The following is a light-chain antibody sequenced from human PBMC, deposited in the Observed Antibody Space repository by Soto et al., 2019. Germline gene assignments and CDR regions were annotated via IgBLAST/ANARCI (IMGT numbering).Light chain of an antibody. V-gene: IGKV1-12*01. J-gene: IGKJ4*01. CDR3: QQVKGFPLT. CDR1: HDIARW. CDR2: AAS. Sequence: DIQMTQSPSSVSAFVGDRVAITCRASHDIARWLAWYQQQPGKAPRLLIYAASSLQSGVPTRFSGSGSGTDFTLTITNLQPEDSAVYYCQQVKGFPLTFGPGTKVEIK.